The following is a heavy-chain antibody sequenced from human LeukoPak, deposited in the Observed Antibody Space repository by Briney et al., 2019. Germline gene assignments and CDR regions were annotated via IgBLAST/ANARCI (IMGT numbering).Heavy chain of an antibody. CDR3: AKWPGTAVAGTSLAGY. D-gene: IGHD6-19*01. CDR2: ISGGGGST. J-gene: IGHJ4*02. Sequence: GGSLRLSCAASGFTFSSYAMSWVRQAPGKGLEWVSAISGGGGSTYYADSVKGRFTISRDNPKNTLYLQMNSLRAEDTAVYYCAKWPGTAVAGTSLAGYWGQGTLVTVSS. V-gene: IGHV3-23*01. CDR1: GFTFSSYA.